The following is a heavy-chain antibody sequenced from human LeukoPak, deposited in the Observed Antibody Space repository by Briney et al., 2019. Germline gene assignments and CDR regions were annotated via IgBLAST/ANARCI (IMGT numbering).Heavy chain of an antibody. V-gene: IGHV4-31*03. CDR2: IYYSGST. CDR3: ARNDYGGKGGIDY. Sequence: PSQTLSLTCTVSGGSISSGGYYWSWIRQHPGKGLEWIGYIYYSGSTYYNPSLKSRVTISVDTSKNQFSLKLSSVTAADTAVYYCARNDYGGKGGIDYWGQGTLVTVSS. J-gene: IGHJ4*02. D-gene: IGHD4-23*01. CDR1: GGSISSGGYY.